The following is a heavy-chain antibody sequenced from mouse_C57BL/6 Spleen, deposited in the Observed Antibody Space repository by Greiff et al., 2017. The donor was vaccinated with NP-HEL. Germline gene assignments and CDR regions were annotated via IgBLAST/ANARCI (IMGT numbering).Heavy chain of an antibody. D-gene: IGHD2-2*01. Sequence: VQLQQSGPELVKPGASVKISCKASGYAFSSSWMNWVKQRPGKGLEWIGRIYPGDGDTNYNGKFKGKATLTADKSSSTAYMQLSSLTSEDSAVYFCARWENGYDGDYFDYWGQGTTLTVSS. CDR2: IYPGDGDT. CDR3: ARWENGYDGDYFDY. CDR1: GYAFSSSW. J-gene: IGHJ2*01. V-gene: IGHV1-82*01.